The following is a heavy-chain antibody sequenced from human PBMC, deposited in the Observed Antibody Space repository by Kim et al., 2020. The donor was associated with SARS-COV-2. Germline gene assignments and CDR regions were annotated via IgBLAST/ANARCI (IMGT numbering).Heavy chain of an antibody. CDR1: GFTFSSYW. V-gene: IGHV3-7*01. J-gene: IGHJ5*02. CDR2: IKQDGSEK. D-gene: IGHD6-25*01. CDR3: MGGPAAAS. Sequence: GGSLRLSCAASGFTFSSYWMTWIRQGLGKGLEWVGNIKQDGSEKYYMDSVMGRFTISRDNATNSLYLQMNSLTSEDTAVYSCMGGPAAASWCPGTLVT.